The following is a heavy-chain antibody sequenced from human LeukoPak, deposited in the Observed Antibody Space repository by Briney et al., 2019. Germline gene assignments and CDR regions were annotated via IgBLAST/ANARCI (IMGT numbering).Heavy chain of an antibody. CDR2: MNPNSGNT. CDR3: ARRYSSGWRDYYYYMDV. V-gene: IGHV1-8*01. Sequence: ASVKVSCKASGYTFTSYDINWVRQAPGQGLEWMGWMNPNSGNTGYAQKFQGRVTMTRNTSVSTAYMELSSLRSEDTAVYYCARRYSSGWRDYYYYMDVWGKGTTVTISS. D-gene: IGHD6-19*01. J-gene: IGHJ6*03. CDR1: GYTFTSYD.